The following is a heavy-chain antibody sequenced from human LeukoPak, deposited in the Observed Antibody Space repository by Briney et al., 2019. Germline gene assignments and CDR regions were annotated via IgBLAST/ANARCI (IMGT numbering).Heavy chain of an antibody. V-gene: IGHV1-18*01. CDR2: ISPSNGNT. D-gene: IGHD6-6*01. Sequence: ASVKVSCKASGYTFTSYAMHWVRQAPGQGPEWMGWISPSNGNTNYAQKFQGRVTMTTDTSTSTAYMELRSLRSDDTAVYYCARDLGPPFRLSYSSSSEGGNWFDPWGQGTLVTVSS. J-gene: IGHJ5*02. CDR1: GYTFTSYA. CDR3: ARDLGPPFRLSYSSSSEGGNWFDP.